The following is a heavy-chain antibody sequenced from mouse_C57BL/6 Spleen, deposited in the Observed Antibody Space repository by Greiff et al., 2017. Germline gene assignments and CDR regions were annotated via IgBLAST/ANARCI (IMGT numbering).Heavy chain of an antibody. CDR2: IWGDGST. J-gene: IGHJ3*01. D-gene: IGHD3-3*01. CDR3: AKGGDPDWFAY. V-gene: IGHV2-3*01. CDR1: GFSLTSYG. Sequence: VKLMESGPGLVAPSQSLSITCTVSGFSLTSYGVSWVRQPPGKGLEWLGVIWGDGSTNYHSALLSRLSISKDNSKSQVFLKLSRLQTDDTATYYWAKGGDPDWFAYWGQGTLVTVSA.